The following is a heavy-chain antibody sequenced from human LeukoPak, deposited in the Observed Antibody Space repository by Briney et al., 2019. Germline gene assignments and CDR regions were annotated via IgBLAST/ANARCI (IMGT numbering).Heavy chain of an antibody. D-gene: IGHD3-10*01. Sequence: GGSLRLSCAASGFTFSNYNMNWVRHAPGKGLEWVSSITSSSSYIYYADSVKGRFTNSRDNAKNSLYLQMNSLRAEDTAVYYCARDEATMVRGHDYWGQGTLVTVSS. CDR1: GFTFSNYN. CDR2: ITSSSSYI. CDR3: ARDEATMVRGHDY. J-gene: IGHJ4*02. V-gene: IGHV3-21*01.